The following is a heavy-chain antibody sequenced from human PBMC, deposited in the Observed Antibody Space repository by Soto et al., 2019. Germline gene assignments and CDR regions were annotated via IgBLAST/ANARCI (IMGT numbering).Heavy chain of an antibody. V-gene: IGHV3-30*18. D-gene: IGHD3-16*01. CDR2: ISYDGSNK. Sequence: GGSLRLSCAASGFTFSSYGMHWVRQAPGKGLEWVAVISYDGSNKYYADSVKGRFTISRDNSKNTLYLQMNSLRAEDTAVYYCAKEGGFPDPEGWFDPWGQGTLVTVPQ. CDR3: AKEGGFPDPEGWFDP. CDR1: GFTFSSYG. J-gene: IGHJ5*02.